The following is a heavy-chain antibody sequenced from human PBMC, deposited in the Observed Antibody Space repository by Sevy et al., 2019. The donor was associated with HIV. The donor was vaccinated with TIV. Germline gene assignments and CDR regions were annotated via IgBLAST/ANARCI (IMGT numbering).Heavy chain of an antibody. D-gene: IGHD1-1*01. J-gene: IGHJ4*02. CDR2: IYFTGNT. V-gene: IGHV4-59*01. CDR1: GGSISSYF. Sequence: SETLSLTCSVSGGSISSYFWTWVRQSPGKGLEWIGNIYFTGNTDYSPFLKSRVTLSLDTSKSHFSLILNSVTAADTAVYYCARDSTTRPRVLDYWGQGTLVTVSS. CDR3: ARDSTTRPRVLDY.